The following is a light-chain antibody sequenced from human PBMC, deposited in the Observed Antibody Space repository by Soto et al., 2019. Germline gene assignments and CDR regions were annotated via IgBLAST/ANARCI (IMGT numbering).Light chain of an antibody. V-gene: IGKV1-5*01. CDR2: DAS. CDR1: QTISSW. CDR3: QQYIRWPLT. J-gene: IGKJ4*01. Sequence: DIQMTQSPSSLSGSVGDRVTITCRASQTISSWLAWYQQKPGKAPKLLIYDASSLESGVPSRFSGSGSGTEFTLTISSLQSEDFAVYYCQQYIRWPLTFGGGTKVDIK.